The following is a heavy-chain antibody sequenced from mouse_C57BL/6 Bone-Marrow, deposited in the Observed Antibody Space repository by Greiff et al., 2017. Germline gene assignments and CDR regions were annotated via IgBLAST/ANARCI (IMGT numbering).Heavy chain of an antibody. J-gene: IGHJ2*01. V-gene: IGHV1-81*01. CDR1: GYTFTSYG. CDR2: IYPRSGNT. CDR3: ASYDGYFYYFDY. D-gene: IGHD2-3*01. Sequence: VKLMESGAELARPGASVKLSCKASGYTFTSYGISWVKQRTGQGLEWIGEIYPRSGNTYYNEKFKGKATLTADKSSSTAYMELRSLTSEDSAVYFCASYDGYFYYFDYWGQGTTLTVSS.